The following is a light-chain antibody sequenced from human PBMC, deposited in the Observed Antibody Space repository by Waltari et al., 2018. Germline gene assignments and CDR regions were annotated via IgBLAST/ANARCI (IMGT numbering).Light chain of an antibody. CDR3: SSYTTTSAII. V-gene: IGLV2-14*03. J-gene: IGLJ2*01. CDR2: AVS. CDR1: SSDVGGYNY. Sequence: QSALTHPASVSGSPGQSITLSCTGTSSDVGGYNYVACYQQYPGKAPKLILFAVSMWPSGVSNRFSGSKSVNTASLTISGLQAEDEADYYCSSYTTTSAIIFGGGTTLTVL.